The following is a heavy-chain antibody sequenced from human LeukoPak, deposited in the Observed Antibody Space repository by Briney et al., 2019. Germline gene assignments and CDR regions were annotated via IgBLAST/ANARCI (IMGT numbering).Heavy chain of an antibody. CDR3: ARENQVAGTTFDY. D-gene: IGHD1-1*01. Sequence: SVKVSCKASGGTFSSYAISWVRQAPGQGLEWMGRIIPILGIANYAQKFQGRVTITADKSTSTAYMELSSLRSEDTAVHYCARENQVAGTTFDYWGQGTLVTVSS. J-gene: IGHJ4*02. CDR2: IIPILGIA. CDR1: GGTFSSYA. V-gene: IGHV1-69*04.